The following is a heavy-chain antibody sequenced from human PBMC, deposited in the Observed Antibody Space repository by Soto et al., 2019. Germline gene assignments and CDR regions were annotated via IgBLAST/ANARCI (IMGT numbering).Heavy chain of an antibody. CDR3: TRFGIYGDFTFDS. J-gene: IGHJ4*02. V-gene: IGHV3-49*04. Sequence: GSLRLSCTAAGFTFGDYAMSWVRQAPGKGLEWVGFIRSKAYGGTTEYAASVKGRFTISRDDSKSIAYLQMNSLKTEDTAVYYCTRFGIYGDFTFDSSGQGSLVTVSS. CDR2: IRSKAYGGTT. D-gene: IGHD4-17*01. CDR1: GFTFGDYA.